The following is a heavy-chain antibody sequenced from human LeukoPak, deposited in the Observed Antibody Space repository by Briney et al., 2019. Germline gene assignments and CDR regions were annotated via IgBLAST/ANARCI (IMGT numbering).Heavy chain of an antibody. CDR2: ISGSGGST. CDR1: GFTFSNYA. CDR3: AKADQYSSSWKYYYYYYMDV. V-gene: IGHV3-23*01. Sequence: PGGSLRLSCAASGFTFSNYAMSWVRQAPGKGLEWVSAISGSGGSTYYADSVKGRFTISRDNSKNTLYLQMNSLRAEDTAVYYCAKADQYSSSWKYYYYYYMDVWGKGTPVTVSS. D-gene: IGHD6-13*01. J-gene: IGHJ6*03.